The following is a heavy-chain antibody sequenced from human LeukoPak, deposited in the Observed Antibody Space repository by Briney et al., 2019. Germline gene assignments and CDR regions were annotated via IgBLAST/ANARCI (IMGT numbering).Heavy chain of an antibody. Sequence: SETLSPTCAVSDDSFSSHYWTWIRQPPGKGLEWIGYISYIGSTNYTPSLKSRVTISIDTSKNQFSLKLSSVTAADTAVYYCARDLVTVTKGFDIWGQGTMVSVS. V-gene: IGHV4-59*11. J-gene: IGHJ3*02. CDR3: ARDLVTVTKGFDI. D-gene: IGHD4-17*01. CDR2: ISYIGST. CDR1: DDSFSSHY.